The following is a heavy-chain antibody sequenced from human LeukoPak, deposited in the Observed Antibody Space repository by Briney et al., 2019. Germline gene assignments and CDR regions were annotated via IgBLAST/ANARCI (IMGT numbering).Heavy chain of an antibody. Sequence: PETLSLTCAVYGGSFSGYYWSWIRQPPGKGLEWIGEINHSGSTNYNPSLKSRVTISVDTSKNQFSLKLSSVTAADTAVYYCARGHDYGDYEVFDYWGQGTLVTVSS. CDR3: ARGHDYGDYEVFDY. D-gene: IGHD4-17*01. CDR1: GGSFSGYY. V-gene: IGHV4-34*01. J-gene: IGHJ4*02. CDR2: INHSGST.